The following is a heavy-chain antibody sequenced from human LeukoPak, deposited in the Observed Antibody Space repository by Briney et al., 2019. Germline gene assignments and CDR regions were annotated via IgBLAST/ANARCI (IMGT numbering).Heavy chain of an antibody. CDR3: AGRSYYDFWSGYFY. CDR2: IYYSGST. V-gene: IGHV4-39*01. J-gene: IGHJ4*02. CDR1: GGSISSSSYY. Sequence: SSETLSLTCTVSGGSISSSSYYWGWIRQPPGKGLEWIGSIYYSGSTYYNPSLKSRVTISVGTSKNQFSLKLSSVTAADTAVYYCAGRSYYDFWSGYFYWGQGTLVTVSS. D-gene: IGHD3-3*01.